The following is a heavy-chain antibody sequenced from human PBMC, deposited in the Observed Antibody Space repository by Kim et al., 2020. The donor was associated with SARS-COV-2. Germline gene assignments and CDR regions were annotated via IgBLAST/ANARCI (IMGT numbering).Heavy chain of an antibody. CDR2: IYYSGST. CDR1: GGSISSYY. Sequence: SETLSLTCTVSGGSISSYYWSWIRQPPGKGLEWIGYIYYSGSTNYNPSLKSRVTISVYTSKNQFSLKLSSVTAADTAVYYCARGGGGYRMNYWGQGTLVTVSS. V-gene: IGHV4-59*01. CDR3: ARGGGGYRMNY. J-gene: IGHJ4*02. D-gene: IGHD5-12*01.